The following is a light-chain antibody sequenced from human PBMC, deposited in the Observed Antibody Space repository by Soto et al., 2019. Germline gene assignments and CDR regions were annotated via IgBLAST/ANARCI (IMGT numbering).Light chain of an antibody. Sequence: QSALTQPPSASGSPGQSVTISCTGTSSDVGGYNYVTWYQQHPGKAPKLLIYEVTKRPSGVPARFSGSKSGNTASLTVSGLQADDEAEYYCCSNAGSHYYVFGTGTKLTVL. J-gene: IGLJ1*01. CDR2: EVT. CDR3: CSNAGSHYYV. CDR1: SSDVGGYNY. V-gene: IGLV2-8*01.